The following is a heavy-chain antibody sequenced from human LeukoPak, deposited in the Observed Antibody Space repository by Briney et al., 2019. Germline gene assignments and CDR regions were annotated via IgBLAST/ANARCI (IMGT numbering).Heavy chain of an antibody. J-gene: IGHJ4*02. CDR2: IYQSGST. Sequence: SETLSLTCNVSGGSISSSTDCWGWIRQPPGKGLEWIGCIYQSGSTYYNPSLKSRVTISVDTSKNQFSLRLSSVTAADTAVYYCARDRRLASYDCWGQGPLVTVSS. CDR1: GGSISSSTDC. CDR3: ARDRRLASYDC. D-gene: IGHD3-22*01. V-gene: IGHV4-39*07.